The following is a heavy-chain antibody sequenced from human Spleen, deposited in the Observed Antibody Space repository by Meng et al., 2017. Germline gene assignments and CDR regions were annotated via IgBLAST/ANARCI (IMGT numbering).Heavy chain of an antibody. V-gene: IGHV3-30*03. CDR1: GFSFSTYG. CDR3: MRWVSYYDC. J-gene: IGHJ4*02. CDR2: ISFDGSNR. Sequence: QVQLVESGGGEVQPGRSLRLSCAASGFSFSTYGMHWVRQPPGKGLEWLSVISFDGSNRYYPDSVRGRFTVFRDNSKNTLYLQMNNLRAEDTAIYYCMRWVSYYDCWGQGTLVTVSS.